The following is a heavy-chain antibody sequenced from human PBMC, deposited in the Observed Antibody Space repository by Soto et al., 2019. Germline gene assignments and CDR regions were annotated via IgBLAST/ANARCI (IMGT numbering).Heavy chain of an antibody. Sequence: SETLSRTCTVSCGSIISYYWIWIRQPPGKGLEWIGYIYYSGSTKYNPSLESRVTISIDTSKNQFSLKLISVTAADTAVYYCASVKNWNVFDYWGQGTLVTVSS. D-gene: IGHD1-1*01. CDR2: IYYSGST. CDR3: ASVKNWNVFDY. J-gene: IGHJ4*02. V-gene: IGHV4-59*01. CDR1: CGSIISYY.